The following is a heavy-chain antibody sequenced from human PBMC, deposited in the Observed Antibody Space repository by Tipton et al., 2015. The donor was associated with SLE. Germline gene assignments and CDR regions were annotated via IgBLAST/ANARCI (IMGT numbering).Heavy chain of an antibody. CDR3: ARGSAAAVGGAFDI. D-gene: IGHD6-13*01. J-gene: IGHJ3*02. CDR2: INTSGRT. Sequence: GLVKPSETLSLTCTVSGGSISSGSYYWSWIRQPAGKGLEWIGYINTSGRTNYNPSLKSRVTISVDTSKNQFSLKLSSVTAADTAVYYCARGSAAAVGGAFDIWGQGTMVTVSS. CDR1: GGSISSGSYY. V-gene: IGHV4-61*10.